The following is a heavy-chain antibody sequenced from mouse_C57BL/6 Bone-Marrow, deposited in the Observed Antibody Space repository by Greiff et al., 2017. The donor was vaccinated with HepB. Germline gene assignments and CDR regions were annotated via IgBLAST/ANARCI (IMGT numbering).Heavy chain of an antibody. CDR2: IHPNSGST. CDR3: ARDGTYYSNYRYYFDY. Sequence: VQLQQSGAELVKPGASVKLSCKASGYTFTSYWMHWVKQRPGQGLEWIGMIHPNSGSTNYNEKFKSKATLTVDKSSSTAYMQLSSLTSEDSAVYYCARDGTYYSNYRYYFDYWGQGTTLTVSS. J-gene: IGHJ2*01. CDR1: GYTFTSYW. D-gene: IGHD2-5*01. V-gene: IGHV1-64*01.